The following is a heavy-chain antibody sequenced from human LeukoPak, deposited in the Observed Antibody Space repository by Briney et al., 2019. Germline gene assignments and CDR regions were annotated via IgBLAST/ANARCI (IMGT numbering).Heavy chain of an antibody. CDR1: GFTFSSYS. CDR2: ISGSGFDT. V-gene: IGHV3-23*01. Sequence: GGSLRLSCAASGFTFSSYSMKWVRQAPGKGLEWVSAISGSGFDTFYADSVKGRFTVSRDNSKNTLYLQMNSLRAEDTAVYYCAKDRPGSYKDWGQGTLVTVSS. CDR3: AKDRPGSYKD. D-gene: IGHD3-10*01. J-gene: IGHJ4*02.